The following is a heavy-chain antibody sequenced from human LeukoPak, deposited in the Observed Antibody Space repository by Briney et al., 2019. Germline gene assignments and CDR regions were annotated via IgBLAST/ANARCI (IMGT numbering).Heavy chain of an antibody. V-gene: IGHV3-74*01. CDR2: INTDGSIT. CDR1: GLHFSGTA. D-gene: IGHD1-26*01. Sequence: GGSLRLSCAASGLHFSGTAMSWVRQAPGKGLEWVSRINTDGSITNYADSVKGRFTISRDNAKNTLYLQMNSLRSEDTAVYYCARVPPSVGEATSEYFQDWGQGTLVSVSS. J-gene: IGHJ1*01. CDR3: ARVPPSVGEATSEYFQD.